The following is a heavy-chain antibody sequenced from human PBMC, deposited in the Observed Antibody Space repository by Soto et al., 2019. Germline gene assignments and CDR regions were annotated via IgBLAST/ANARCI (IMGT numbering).Heavy chain of an antibody. CDR1: GYTFTGYY. D-gene: IGHD4-17*01. CDR2: INPNSGGHT. J-gene: IGHJ4*02. CDR3: AKGYHNYGGYSDY. Sequence: GASVKVSCKASGYTFTGYYMHWVRQAPGQGLEWMGWINPNSGGHTYYADSVKGRFTISRDNSKSTLNLQMHSLRAEDTAIYYCAKGYHNYGGYSDYWGQGTLVTVSS. V-gene: IGHV1-2*02.